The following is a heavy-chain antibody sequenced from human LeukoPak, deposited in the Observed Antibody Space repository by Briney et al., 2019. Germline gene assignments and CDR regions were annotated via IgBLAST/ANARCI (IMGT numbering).Heavy chain of an antibody. CDR3: ARTGNYYFDY. CDR1: GGSISSGNR. V-gene: IGHV4-4*02. Sequence: PSETLSLTCAVSGGSISSGNRWTWVRQPPGKGLDWIGEIYHSGSTNYNPSLKSRVTISVDKSKNQFSLKLTSVTAADTAVYFCARTGNYYFDYWGQGTLVTVSS. J-gene: IGHJ4*02. D-gene: IGHD1-1*01. CDR2: IYHSGST.